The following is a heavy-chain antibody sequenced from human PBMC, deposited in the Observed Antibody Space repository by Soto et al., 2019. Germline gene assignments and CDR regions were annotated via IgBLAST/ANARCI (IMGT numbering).Heavy chain of an antibody. CDR2: LLHSGTT. D-gene: IGHD6-19*01. CDR3: AYSSGWYRHDV. V-gene: IGHV4-4*02. J-gene: IGHJ3*01. CDR1: GDSISSPKW. Sequence: QVQLQESGPGLVKPSGTLSLTCAVSGDSISSPKWWTWLRQPPGKGLEWIGDLLHSGTTNYNPSLNILVNLSVDKSQNQFSLSLTSVTAADPAIYYCAYSSGWYRHDVWGQGTSDTVSS.